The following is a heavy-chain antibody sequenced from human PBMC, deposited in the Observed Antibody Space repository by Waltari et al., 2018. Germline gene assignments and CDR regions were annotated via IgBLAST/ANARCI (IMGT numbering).Heavy chain of an antibody. V-gene: IGHV3-23*04. CDR2: ITVNDAT. D-gene: IGHD1-20*01. CDR3: ATPFYNWDDPLYS. CDR1: GFTFGDYP. Sequence: EVQLVESGGGLVHTGRSLRLSCATSGFTFGDYPMSWVRQAPGKGLEWVTAITVNDATYYAASVEGRFTLSRDPSQNTVSLLMSGLRAADTAIYYCATPFYNWDDPLYSWGPGTPVTVSS. J-gene: IGHJ4*02.